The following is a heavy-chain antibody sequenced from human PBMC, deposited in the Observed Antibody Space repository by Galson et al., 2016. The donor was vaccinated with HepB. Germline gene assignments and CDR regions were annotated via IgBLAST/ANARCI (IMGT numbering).Heavy chain of an antibody. J-gene: IGHJ5*02. CDR2: VFTTRDT. V-gene: IGHV4-4*08. CDR1: GGSMSGYH. D-gene: IGHD1-26*01. Sequence: TLSLTCAVSGGSMSGYHWSWVRQFPGTGLEWIGYVFTTRDTHHSPSLSNRASITIDTSKRQFSLNLTSVSAADTAVYFCAAGMGATFYSWGQGIVVTVAS. CDR3: AAGMGATFYS.